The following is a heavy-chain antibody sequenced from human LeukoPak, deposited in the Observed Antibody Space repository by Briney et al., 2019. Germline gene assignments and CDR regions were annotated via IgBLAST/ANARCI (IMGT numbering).Heavy chain of an antibody. CDR3: AKDSNYLGYCSGGSCSPDY. V-gene: IGHV3-30*02. D-gene: IGHD2-15*01. CDR2: IRYDGSNK. J-gene: IGHJ4*02. CDR1: GFTFSNYG. Sequence: GGSLRLFCAASGFTFSNYGMHWVRQAPGKGLEWVAFIRYDGSNKYYADSVKGRFTISRDNSKNTLYLQMNSLRAEDTAVYYCAKDSNYLGYCSGGSCSPDYWGQGTLVTVSS.